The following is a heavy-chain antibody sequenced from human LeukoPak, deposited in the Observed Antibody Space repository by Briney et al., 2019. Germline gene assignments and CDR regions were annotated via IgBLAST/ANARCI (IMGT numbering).Heavy chain of an antibody. D-gene: IGHD3-22*01. V-gene: IGHV4-34*01. CDR2: INHSGST. CDR1: GGSFSGYY. Sequence: SETLSLTCAVYGGSFSGYYWSWIRQPPGKGLEWIGEINHSGSTNYNPSLKSRVTISVDTSKNQFSLKLSSVTAADTAVYYCARSPGRYYDSSGFYYFDYWGQGILVTVSS. CDR3: ARSPGRYYDSSGFYYFDY. J-gene: IGHJ4*02.